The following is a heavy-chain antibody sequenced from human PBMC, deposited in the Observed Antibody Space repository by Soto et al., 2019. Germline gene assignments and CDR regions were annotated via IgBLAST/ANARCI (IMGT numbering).Heavy chain of an antibody. CDR2: IYPGDSDT. D-gene: IGHD4-4*01. V-gene: IGHV5-51*01. J-gene: IGHJ6*02. CDR3: ATIRDYSNYYYYGMDV. Sequence: PGESLKISCKGSGYSFTSYWIGWVRQMPGKGLEWMGIIYPGDSDTRYSPSFQGQVTISADKSISTAYLQWSSLKASDTAMYYCATIRDYSNYYYYGMDVWGQGTTVTVSS. CDR1: GYSFTSYW.